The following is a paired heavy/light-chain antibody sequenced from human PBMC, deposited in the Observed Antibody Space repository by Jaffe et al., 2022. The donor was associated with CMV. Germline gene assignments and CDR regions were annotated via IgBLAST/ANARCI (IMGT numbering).Heavy chain of an antibody. D-gene: IGHD6-19*01. J-gene: IGHJ4*02. Sequence: QVQLVQSGGEVKKPGASVQVSCKASGYTFTSYGISWVRQAPGQGLEWVGWISTNNGKRIHAQKFQGRVTMTTDTSTSTAYMELWSLRSDDTAIYYCARDTLVGGIAVAGLDYWGQGTLVTVSS. CDR3: ARDTLVGGIAVAGLDY. V-gene: IGHV1-18*01. CDR1: GYTFTSYG. CDR2: ISTNNGKR.
Light chain of an antibody. CDR3: QQSYSIPYT. CDR2: TAS. V-gene: IGKV1-39*01. Sequence: DIQMTQSPSSLSASVGDRVTITCRASQSISNFLNWYQQRPGKAPRLLIYTASNLQSGVPSRFSGSGSGTDFTLTISSLQPEDFATYYCQQSYSIPYTFGQGTKLEI. J-gene: IGKJ2*01. CDR1: QSISNF.